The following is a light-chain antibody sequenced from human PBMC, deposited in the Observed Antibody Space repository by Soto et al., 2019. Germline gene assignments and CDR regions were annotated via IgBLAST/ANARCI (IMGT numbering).Light chain of an antibody. V-gene: IGKV1-8*01. J-gene: IGKJ1*01. Sequence: AIRMTQSPSSLYASTGDRVTITCRASQGISSYLAWYQQKPGKAPKLLIYAASTLQSGVPSRFSGSVSGTDFTLTISCLQSEDFATYYCQQYYSYPVTFGQGTKVEIK. CDR3: QQYYSYPVT. CDR1: QGISSY. CDR2: AAS.